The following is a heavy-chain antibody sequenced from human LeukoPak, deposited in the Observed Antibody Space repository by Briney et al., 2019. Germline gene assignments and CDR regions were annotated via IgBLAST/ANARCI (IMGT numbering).Heavy chain of an antibody. CDR3: ARDPKGWLVRLPGHFDY. D-gene: IGHD6-19*01. CDR1: GFTFSSYS. V-gene: IGHV3-21*01. Sequence: KSGGSLRLSCAASGFTFSSYSMNWVRQAPGKGLEWVSSISSSSSYIYYADSVKGRFTIFRDNAKNSLYLQMNSLRAEDTAVYYCARDPKGWLVRLPGHFDYWGQGTLVTVSS. J-gene: IGHJ4*02. CDR2: ISSSSSYI.